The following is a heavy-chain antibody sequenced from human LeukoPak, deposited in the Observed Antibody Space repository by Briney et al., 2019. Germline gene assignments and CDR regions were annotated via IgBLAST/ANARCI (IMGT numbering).Heavy chain of an antibody. CDR1: GFTFSRYW. J-gene: IGHJ4*02. D-gene: IGHD2-2*01. CDR3: ARKCRSFSCPN. CDR2: IKEDGSAK. Sequence: GRSLRLSCTASGFTFSRYWMTWVRQATRKGMEWVANIKEDGSAKYYVDSMKGRFTISRDNAKNSLYLQINSLRAEDTAVYYCARKCRSFSCPNWGQGTLVTVSS. V-gene: IGHV3-7*05.